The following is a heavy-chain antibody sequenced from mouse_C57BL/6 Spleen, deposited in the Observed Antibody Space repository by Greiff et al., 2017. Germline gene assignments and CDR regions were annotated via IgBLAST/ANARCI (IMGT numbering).Heavy chain of an antibody. CDR2: INPSSGYT. CDR3: ANYSVSPLYAMDD. Sequence: QVQLKESGAELAKPGASVKLSCKASGYTFTSYWMNWVKQRPGQGLEWIGDINPSSGYTKYNQKFKDKATLTADNSSSTAYMQLSSLTDEDSAVYYCANYSVSPLYAMDDRGQGTSVTSAS. CDR1: GYTFTSYW. J-gene: IGHJ4*01. D-gene: IGHD1-1*01. V-gene: IGHV1-7*01.